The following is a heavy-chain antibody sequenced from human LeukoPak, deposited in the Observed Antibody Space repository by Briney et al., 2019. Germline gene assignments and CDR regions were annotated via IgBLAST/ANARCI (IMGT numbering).Heavy chain of an antibody. CDR1: GGTFSSYA. CDR2: IIPIFGTA. J-gene: IGHJ3*02. D-gene: IGHD3-22*01. CDR3: ASEGDSSGYGAFDI. V-gene: IGHV1-69*13. Sequence: ASVKVSCKASGGTFSSYAISWVRQAPGQGLEWMGGIIPIFGTANYAQKFQGRVTITADESTSTAYMELSSLRSEDTAVYYCASEGDSSGYGAFDIWGQGTVVTVSS.